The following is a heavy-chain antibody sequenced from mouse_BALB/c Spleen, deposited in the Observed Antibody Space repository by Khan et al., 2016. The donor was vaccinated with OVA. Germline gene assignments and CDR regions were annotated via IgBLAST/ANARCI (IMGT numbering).Heavy chain of an antibody. CDR1: GFTFSSYG. J-gene: IGHJ4*01. D-gene: IGHD2-3*01. Sequence: EVELVESGGDLVKPGGSLKLSYAASGFTFSSYGMSWVRQTPDKRLEWVAAISSGGSYTYYPDSLKGRFTISRDNAKTSLYLQMSSLKSEDTAMFYCATQPGYYEGTAMAYWSQGFSVTV. V-gene: IGHV5-6*01. CDR2: ISSGGSYT. CDR3: ATQPGYYEGTAMAY.